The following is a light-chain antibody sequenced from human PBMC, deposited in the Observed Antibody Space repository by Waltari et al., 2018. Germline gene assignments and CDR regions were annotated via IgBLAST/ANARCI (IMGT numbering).Light chain of an antibody. CDR1: SGHSTYA. Sequence: QLVLPQSPSASASLGASVTPTCTLSSGHSTYAIASHQPRPDKGPRYLMKVDSGGSYTKGDGFSDRFSGSSSGTERYLTISSLQSDDEADYYCQTWVTGIRVIFGGGTKLTVL. CDR3: QTWVTGIRVI. J-gene: IGLJ2*01. CDR2: VDSGGSY. V-gene: IGLV4-69*01.